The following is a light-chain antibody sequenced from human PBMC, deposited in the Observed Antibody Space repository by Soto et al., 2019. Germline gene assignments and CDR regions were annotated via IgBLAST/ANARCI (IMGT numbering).Light chain of an antibody. CDR2: AAS. V-gene: IGKV1-39*01. CDR1: QIISHY. CDR3: QQSFSPLWT. Sequence: DIQMTQSPSSLSASVGDRVTITCRASQIISHYLNWYQQKPGKAPKLLIYAASSMQSGVPSRFSGSGSETDFTLTISSLQPDDSATYYCQQSFSPLWTFGQGTKVEV. J-gene: IGKJ1*01.